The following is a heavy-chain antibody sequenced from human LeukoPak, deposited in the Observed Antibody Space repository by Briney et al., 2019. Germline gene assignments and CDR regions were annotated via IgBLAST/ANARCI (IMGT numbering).Heavy chain of an antibody. CDR1: GYTFTSYG. D-gene: IGHD3-9*01. Sequence: GASVKVSCKASGYTFTSYGISWVRQAPGQGLEWMGWISAYNGNTNYAQKLQGRVTMTTDTSTSTAYMELRSLRSDDTAVYYCAREAFKDGMDILTGYYGSGDYWGQGTLVTVSS. CDR2: ISAYNGNT. J-gene: IGHJ4*02. V-gene: IGHV1-18*01. CDR3: AREAFKDGMDILTGYYGSGDY.